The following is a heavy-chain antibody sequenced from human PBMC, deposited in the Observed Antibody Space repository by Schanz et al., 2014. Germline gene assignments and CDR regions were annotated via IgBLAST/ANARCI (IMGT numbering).Heavy chain of an antibody. J-gene: IGHJ4*02. D-gene: IGHD5-12*01. Sequence: EVQLLESGGGLVEPGGSLRLSCAASGFSFSSYAMGWVRQARGKGLEWVSAMNESHSTIYYADSVRVRFTISRDNAENTLFLQMNSLRAEDTAVYYCARKVVATIGGYYDNWGQGTLVIVSS. CDR2: MNESHSTI. CDR3: ARKVVATIGGYYDN. V-gene: IGHV3-23*01. CDR1: GFSFSSYA.